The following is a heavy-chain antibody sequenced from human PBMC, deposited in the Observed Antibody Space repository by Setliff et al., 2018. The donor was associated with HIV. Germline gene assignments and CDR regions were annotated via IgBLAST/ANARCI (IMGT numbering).Heavy chain of an antibody. J-gene: IGHJ4*02. V-gene: IGHV4-39*07. CDR1: GGSVSSPSYY. CDR2: IYYRGSA. D-gene: IGHD3-10*01. CDR3: ARARGPPLPVLDF. Sequence: TSETLSLTCAVSGGSVSSPSYYWGWIRQPPGKGLEWIGVIYYRGSAYYNLSLQSRVTLSVDTSKNSFSLHLTSVTAADTAVYFCARARGPPLPVLDFWGPGTLVTVSS.